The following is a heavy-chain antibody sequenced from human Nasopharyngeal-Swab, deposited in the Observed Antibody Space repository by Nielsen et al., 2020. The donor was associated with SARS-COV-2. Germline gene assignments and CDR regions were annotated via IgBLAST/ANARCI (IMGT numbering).Heavy chain of an antibody. Sequence: SETLSLTCTVSGASVTSGSYYWSWIRQPPGKGLEWIGFIYDSGSTEYNASLKSRVTISVETSKNQFSLKLSSVTAADTAVYYCARQGHLSGPAGYWGQGTLVTVSS. CDR3: ARQGHLSGPAGY. CDR1: GASVTSGSYY. CDR2: IYDSGST. V-gene: IGHV4-61*01. J-gene: IGHJ4*02.